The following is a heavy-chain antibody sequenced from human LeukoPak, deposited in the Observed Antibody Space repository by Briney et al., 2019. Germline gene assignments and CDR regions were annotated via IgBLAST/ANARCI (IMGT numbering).Heavy chain of an antibody. CDR1: GYTFTGYY. Sequence: GASVKVSCKASGYTFTGYYMHWVRQAPGQGLEWMGRINPNSGGTNYAQKFQGRVTMIRDTSISTAYMELSRLRSDDTAVYYCATIFGVVIIPADDAFDIWGQGTMVTVSS. CDR2: INPNSGGT. J-gene: IGHJ3*02. D-gene: IGHD3-3*01. CDR3: ATIFGVVIIPADDAFDI. V-gene: IGHV1-2*06.